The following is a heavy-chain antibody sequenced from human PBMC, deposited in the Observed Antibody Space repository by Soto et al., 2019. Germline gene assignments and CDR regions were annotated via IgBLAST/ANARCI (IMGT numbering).Heavy chain of an antibody. D-gene: IGHD2-2*01. V-gene: IGHV3-30*18. CDR2: ISYDGSNK. J-gene: IGHJ6*02. Sequence: GGSLRLSCAASGFTFSSYGMHWVRQAPGKGLEWVAVISYDGSNKYYADSVKGRFTISRDNSKNTLYLQMNSLRAEDTAVYYCAKDRGYCSSTSCHNYYYYYGMDVWGQGTTVTVSS. CDR1: GFTFSSYG. CDR3: AKDRGYCSSTSCHNYYYYYGMDV.